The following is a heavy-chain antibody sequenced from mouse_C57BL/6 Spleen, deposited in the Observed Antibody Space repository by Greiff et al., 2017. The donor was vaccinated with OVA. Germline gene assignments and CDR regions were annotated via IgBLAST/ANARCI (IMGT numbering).Heavy chain of an antibody. Sequence: DVMLVESGGGLVKPGGSLKLSCAASGFTFSSYAMSWVRQTPEKRLEWVATISDGGSYTYYPDNVKGRFTISRDNAKNNLYLQMSHLKSEDTAMYYCARDEALGYEGWFAYWGQGTLVTVSA. CDR2: ISDGGSYT. CDR1: GFTFSSYA. CDR3: ARDEALGYEGWFAY. D-gene: IGHD3-2*02. V-gene: IGHV5-4*01. J-gene: IGHJ3*01.